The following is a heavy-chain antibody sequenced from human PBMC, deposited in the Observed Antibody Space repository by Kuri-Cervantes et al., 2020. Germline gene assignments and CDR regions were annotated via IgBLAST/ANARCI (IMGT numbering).Heavy chain of an antibody. CDR2: INPNSGGT. J-gene: IGHJ5*02. CDR1: GYTFTGYN. V-gene: IGHV1-2*02. D-gene: IGHD1-1*01. CDR3: AKSTGRVDSFDP. Sequence: ASVKVSCKASGYTFTGYNMHWVRQAPGQGLEWMGWINPNSGGTNYAQKFQGRVTMTRDTSISTAYMELSRLRYDDTAVYYCAKSTGRVDSFDPWGQGTLVTVSS.